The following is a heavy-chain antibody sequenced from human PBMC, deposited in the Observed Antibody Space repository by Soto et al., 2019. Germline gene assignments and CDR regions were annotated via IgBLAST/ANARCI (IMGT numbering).Heavy chain of an antibody. V-gene: IGHV3-9*01. CDR1: GFTFDDYA. D-gene: IGHD2-15*01. J-gene: IGHJ4*02. CDR3: AKGGELRTEGGGY. Sequence: EVQLVESGGGLVQPGRSLRLSCAASGFTFDDYAMHWVRQAPGKGLEWVSGISWNSGSIGYADSVKGRFTISRDNAKTSRELQMNSLRAEDTALYYGAKGGELRTEGGGYWGQGTLVTVSS. CDR2: ISWNSGSI.